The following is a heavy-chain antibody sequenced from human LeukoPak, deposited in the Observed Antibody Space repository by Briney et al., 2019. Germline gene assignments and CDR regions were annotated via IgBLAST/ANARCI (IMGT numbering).Heavy chain of an antibody. D-gene: IGHD3-10*01. J-gene: IGHJ3*02. CDR3: AKGIWFGELLDAFDI. V-gene: IGHV3-23*01. Sequence: GGSLRLSCAVSGFTFSMYAMAWVRQAPGKGLEWVSGISDNTYYADSVRGRFTISRDNSKNTLYLQMNSLRAEDTAVYYCAKGIWFGELLDAFDIWGQGTMVTVSS. CDR2: ISDNT. CDR1: GFTFSMYA.